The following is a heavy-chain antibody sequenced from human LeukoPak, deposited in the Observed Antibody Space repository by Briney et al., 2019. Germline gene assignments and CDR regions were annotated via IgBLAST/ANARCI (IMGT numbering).Heavy chain of an antibody. CDR1: GGSISSYH. V-gene: IGHV4-59*08. CDR2: IYYSGST. CDR3: ARQTQIWFGEWGFDP. Sequence: SETLSLTCTVSGGSISSYHWSWIRQPPGKGLEWIEYIYYSGSTNYNPSLKSRVTISVDTSKNQFSLKLSSVTAADTAVYYCARQTQIWFGEWGFDPWGQGTLVTVSS. D-gene: IGHD3-10*01. J-gene: IGHJ5*02.